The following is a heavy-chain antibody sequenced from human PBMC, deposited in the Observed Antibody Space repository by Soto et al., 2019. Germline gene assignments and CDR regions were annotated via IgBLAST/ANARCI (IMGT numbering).Heavy chain of an antibody. V-gene: IGHV4-31*03. D-gene: IGHD2-15*01. CDR2: INYSGST. CDR1: GGSISSGGYY. Sequence: PSETLSLTCTVSGGSISSGGYYWSWIRQHPGKGLEWIGYINYSGSTNYNPSLKSRVTISVDTSKNQFSLKLSSVTAADTAVYYCASSAKIGYCSGGSCYSGNWFDPWGQGTLVTVSS. J-gene: IGHJ5*02. CDR3: ASSAKIGYCSGGSCYSGNWFDP.